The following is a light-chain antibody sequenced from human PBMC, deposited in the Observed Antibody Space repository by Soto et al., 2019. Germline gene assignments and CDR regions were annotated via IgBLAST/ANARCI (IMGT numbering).Light chain of an antibody. Sequence: QSVLTQPRSVSGSPGQSVTISCTGTSSDVGGYNYVSWFQQHPGKAPKLMIHDVTKRPSGVPDRFPGSKSGNTASLTISGLQAEDEADYYCCSYAGGYTRYVFGTGTKVTV. V-gene: IGLV2-11*01. CDR2: DVT. J-gene: IGLJ1*01. CDR3: CSYAGGYTRYV. CDR1: SSDVGGYNY.